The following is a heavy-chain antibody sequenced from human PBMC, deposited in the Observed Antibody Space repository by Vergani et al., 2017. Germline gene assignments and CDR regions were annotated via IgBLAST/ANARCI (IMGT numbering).Heavy chain of an antibody. CDR1: GFTFSSNS. D-gene: IGHD4-11*01. J-gene: IGHJ4*02. CDR2: ISSSRSDI. V-gene: IGHV3-21*01. Sequence: EVQLVESGGGLVKPGGSLRLSCAASGFTFSSNSMNWVRQSPGKGLVWVSSISSSRSDIYYAYSVKGRFTISRDNAKNSLYRPMVSQSAEDTSVYYCAREWMGVTTLDYWGQGTLVTVSS. CDR3: AREWMGVTTLDY.